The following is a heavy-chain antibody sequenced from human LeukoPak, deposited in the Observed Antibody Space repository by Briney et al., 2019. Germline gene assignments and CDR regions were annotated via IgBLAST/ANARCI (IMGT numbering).Heavy chain of an antibody. D-gene: IGHD1-26*01. J-gene: IGHJ4*02. CDR3: AKVSGSYDSFDY. V-gene: IGHV3-23*01. Sequence: GGSLRLSCAASGFTFSSYAMSWVRQAPGKGLEWVSAISGSGGSTYYADSVKGRFTISRDNSKNTLYLQMNSLRAKDTAVYYCAKVSGSYDSFDYWGQGTLVTVSS. CDR1: GFTFSSYA. CDR2: ISGSGGST.